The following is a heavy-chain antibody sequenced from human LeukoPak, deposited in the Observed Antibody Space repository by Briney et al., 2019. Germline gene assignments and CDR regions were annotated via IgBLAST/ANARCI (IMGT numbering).Heavy chain of an antibody. V-gene: IGHV4-38-2*02. Sequence: SETLSLTCTVSGYSISSGYYWGWVRQPPGKGLEWIANLYHSGSTYYNPSLKSRVTISVDTSKNQFSLKLSSVTAADTAVYYCARDRVRDVWGSYRHGAFDIWGQGTMVTVSS. CDR1: GYSISSGYY. CDR2: LYHSGST. CDR3: ARDRVRDVWGSYRHGAFDI. J-gene: IGHJ3*02. D-gene: IGHD3-16*02.